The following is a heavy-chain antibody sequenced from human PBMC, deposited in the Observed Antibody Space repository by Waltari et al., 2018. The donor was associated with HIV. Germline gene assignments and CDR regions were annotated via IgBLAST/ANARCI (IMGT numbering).Heavy chain of an antibody. Sequence: QVQLQQWGAGLLKPSETLSLTCAVYGESFSGYYWSWIRQSPGKGLEGIGEINHSGSTNYNPSLKSRVTVSVDTSKNQFSLKLSSVTAADTAVYYCARGSDRDNSGWVDQFDYWGQGTLVTVSS. CDR1: GESFSGYY. CDR2: INHSGST. D-gene: IGHD6-19*01. CDR3: ARGSDRDNSGWVDQFDY. J-gene: IGHJ4*02. V-gene: IGHV4-34*01.